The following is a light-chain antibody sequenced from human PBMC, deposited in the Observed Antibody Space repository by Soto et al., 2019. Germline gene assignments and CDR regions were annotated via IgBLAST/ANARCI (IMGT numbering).Light chain of an antibody. CDR3: QQSYSTPET. J-gene: IGKJ2*01. V-gene: IGKV1-39*01. CDR2: AAS. CDR1: QSISSY. Sequence: DIQMPQSPSSLSASVGDRVTITCRASQSISSYLNWYQQKPGKAPKLLIYAASSLQSGVPSRFSGSGSGPDFTLTISSLQPEDFATYYCQQSYSTPETFGQGTKLEIK.